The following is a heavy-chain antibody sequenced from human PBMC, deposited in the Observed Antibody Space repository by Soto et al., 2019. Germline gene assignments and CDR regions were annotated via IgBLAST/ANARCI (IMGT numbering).Heavy chain of an antibody. CDR1: GFTFSSYS. Sequence: EVQLVESGGGLVQPGGSLRLSCAASGFTFSSYSMNWVRQAPGKGLEWVSYISRSSSTIYYADSVKGRFTISRDNAKNSRYLQMNSLRDEDTAVYYCARGANWNLVTYYFDYWGQGTLVTVSS. J-gene: IGHJ4*02. CDR3: ARGANWNLVTYYFDY. D-gene: IGHD1-7*01. V-gene: IGHV3-48*02. CDR2: ISRSSSTI.